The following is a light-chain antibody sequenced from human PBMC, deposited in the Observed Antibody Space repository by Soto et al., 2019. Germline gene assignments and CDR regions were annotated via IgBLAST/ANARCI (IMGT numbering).Light chain of an antibody. CDR2: DAS. CDR3: QQYNNWPPVT. CDR1: QGVSRK. J-gene: IGKJ5*01. V-gene: IGKV3D-15*01. Sequence: DIVMTQSPATLSVAPGERVTFSCRASQGVSRKLAWYQQKPGQAPRLLIYDASNRVTGIPARFRGSGSGTDFTLTISSLQSEDFAVYYCQQYNNWPPVTFGQGTRLEIK.